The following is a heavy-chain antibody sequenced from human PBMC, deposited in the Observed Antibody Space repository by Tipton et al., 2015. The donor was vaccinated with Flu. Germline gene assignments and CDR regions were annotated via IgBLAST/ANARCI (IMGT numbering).Heavy chain of an antibody. CDR2: VSRSGST. J-gene: IGHJ4*02. CDR3: AAGDGYDSGGFHPYLHF. V-gene: IGHV4-38-2*01. D-gene: IGHD3-22*01. Sequence: LRLSCAVSGDSISSDYHWGWIRQFPGKGLEWIGTVSRSGSTYYKSSLRSRLSISVDTSRNQFSLSLKSVTAADTAVYYCAAGDGYDSGGFHPYLHFWGQGVLVTVSS. CDR1: GDSISSDYH.